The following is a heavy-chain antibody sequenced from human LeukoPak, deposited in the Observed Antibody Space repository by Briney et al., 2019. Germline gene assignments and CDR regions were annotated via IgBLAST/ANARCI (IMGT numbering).Heavy chain of an antibody. CDR2: INHSGST. V-gene: IGHV4-34*01. CDR3: ARENRRYFDL. Sequence: PSETLSLTCAVYGGSFSGYYWSWIRQPPGKGLEWIGEINHSGSTNYNPSLKSRVTISVDTSKNQFSLKLSSVTAADTAVYYCARENRRYFDLWGRGTLVTVSS. J-gene: IGHJ2*01. D-gene: IGHD2/OR15-2a*01. CDR1: GGSFSGYY.